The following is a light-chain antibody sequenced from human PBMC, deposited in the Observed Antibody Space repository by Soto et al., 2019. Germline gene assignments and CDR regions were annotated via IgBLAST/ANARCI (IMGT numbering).Light chain of an antibody. CDR3: QQYGNSPET. CDR2: GAS. V-gene: IGKV3-20*01. CDR1: QSVSSSY. Sequence: EIVLTQSPGTLSLSPGERATLSCRASQSVSSSYLAWYQQKPGQAPRLLIYGASSRATGIPDRFSGSGSGTDFTLTISRLEPEDFAVYYCQQYGNSPETFGQGTKVEIQ. J-gene: IGKJ1*01.